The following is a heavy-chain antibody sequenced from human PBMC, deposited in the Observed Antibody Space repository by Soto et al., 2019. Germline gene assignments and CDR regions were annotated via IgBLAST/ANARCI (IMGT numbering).Heavy chain of an antibody. V-gene: IGHV1-8*01. CDR1: GYTFTSYD. J-gene: IGHJ6*02. CDR3: ARGAEPEGQRDPWYGMDV. Sequence: QVQLVQSGAEVKKPGASVKVSCKASGYTFTSYDINWVRQATGQGLEWMGWMNPNSGNTGYQQQCQGRVTMTRNTAISTAYVELSSLRSEDTAVYYCARGAEPEGQRDPWYGMDVWGQGTTVTV. D-gene: IGHD2-21*01. CDR2: MNPNSGNT.